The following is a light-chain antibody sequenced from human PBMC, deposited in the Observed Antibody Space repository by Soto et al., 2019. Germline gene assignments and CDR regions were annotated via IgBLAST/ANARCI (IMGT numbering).Light chain of an antibody. CDR3: QQYNNWCT. V-gene: IGKV3-15*01. CDR1: QSVSSN. CDR2: GAS. J-gene: IGKJ2*02. Sequence: EIVMTQSPATLSVSPGERATLSCRASQSVSSNLAWYQQKPGQTPRLLIYGASTRATGIPGRFSGSGSGTEFTLTISSLQSEDFAVYYCQQYNNWCTFGQGTKLEIK.